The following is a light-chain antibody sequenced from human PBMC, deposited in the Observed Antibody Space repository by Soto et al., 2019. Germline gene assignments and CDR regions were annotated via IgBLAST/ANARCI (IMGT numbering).Light chain of an antibody. Sequence: EIVLTQSPGTLSLSPVERATLSCRASQSVSNNYLAWYQQKPGQAPRLLIYGASSRATGIPDRFSGSGSGTDFTLTISRLEPEDFAVYYCQQYGSSPPITFGQGTKVDI. V-gene: IGKV3-20*01. CDR1: QSVSNNY. CDR3: QQYGSSPPIT. J-gene: IGKJ1*01. CDR2: GAS.